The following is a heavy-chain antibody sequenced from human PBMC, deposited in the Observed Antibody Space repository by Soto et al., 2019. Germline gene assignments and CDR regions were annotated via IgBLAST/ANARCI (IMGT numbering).Heavy chain of an antibody. Sequence: EEQLVESGGGLVQPGGSLRLSCAASDFSFGNYWMHWVRQAPGKGLAWVSRINSGGSFASYADSVKGRFTISRDNAKNTLYLQMDSLRAEDTAIYYCASERDSGDHFPWGQGTLVTVSS. CDR2: INSGGSFA. CDR1: DFSFGNYW. D-gene: IGHD4-17*01. CDR3: ASERDSGDHFP. J-gene: IGHJ5*02. V-gene: IGHV3-74*01.